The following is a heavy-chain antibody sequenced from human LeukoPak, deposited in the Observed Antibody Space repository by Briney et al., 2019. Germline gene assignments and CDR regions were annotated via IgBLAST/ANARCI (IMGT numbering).Heavy chain of an antibody. V-gene: IGHV3-74*01. D-gene: IGHD2-8*02. CDR1: GFTFSSYW. CDR2: IDTDGSST. J-gene: IGHJ4*02. CDR3: ARGWWGVDY. Sequence: GGSLRLSCAASGFTFSSYWMLWVRQAPGKGLVWVSHIDTDGSSTTYADSVKGRFTISRDNAKNTLYLQMNSLRPDDTAVYYCARGWWGVDYWGQGTLVTVSS.